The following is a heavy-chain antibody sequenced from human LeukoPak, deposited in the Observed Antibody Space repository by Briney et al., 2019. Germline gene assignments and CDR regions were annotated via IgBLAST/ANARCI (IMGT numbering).Heavy chain of an antibody. CDR3: AKNPYDILTGYSYRFDY. Sequence: PGGSLRLSCAASGFTFSSYAMSWVRQAPGKGLEWVSAISGSGGSTYYADSVKGRFTISRDNSKNTLYLQMNSLRAEDTAVYYCAKNPYDILTGYSYRFDYWGQGTLVTVSP. J-gene: IGHJ4*02. V-gene: IGHV3-23*01. CDR1: GFTFSSYA. CDR2: ISGSGGST. D-gene: IGHD3-9*01.